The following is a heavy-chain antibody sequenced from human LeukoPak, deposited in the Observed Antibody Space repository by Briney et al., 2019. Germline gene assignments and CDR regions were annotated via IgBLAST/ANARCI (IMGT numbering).Heavy chain of an antibody. CDR2: ISAYNGNT. CDR1: GYTFTGYY. Sequence: ASVKVSCKASGYTFTGYYMHWVRQAPGQGLEWMGWISAYNGNTNYAQKLQGRVTMTTDTSTSTAYMELRSLRSDDTAVYYCARQTYDFWSGYYIDYWGQGTLVTVSS. V-gene: IGHV1-18*04. J-gene: IGHJ4*02. CDR3: ARQTYDFWSGYYIDY. D-gene: IGHD3-3*01.